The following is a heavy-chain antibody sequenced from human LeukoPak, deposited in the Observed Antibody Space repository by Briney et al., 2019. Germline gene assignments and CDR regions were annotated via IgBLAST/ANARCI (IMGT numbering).Heavy chain of an antibody. D-gene: IGHD6-19*01. CDR2: IYYSGST. Sequence: PSETLSLTCTVSGGSISSYYWSWIRQPPGKGLEWIGYIYYSGSTLYNPSLNSRVTISVGTSKTQFSLKLTSVTAADTAVYYCARHISVSYDAFDLWGRGTMVTVSS. V-gene: IGHV4-59*08. CDR1: GGSISSYY. CDR3: ARHISVSYDAFDL. J-gene: IGHJ3*01.